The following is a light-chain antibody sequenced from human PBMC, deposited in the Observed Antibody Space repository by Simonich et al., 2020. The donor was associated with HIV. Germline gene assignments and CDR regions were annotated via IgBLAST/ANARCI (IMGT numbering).Light chain of an antibody. V-gene: IGLV1-40*01. CDR2: GNN. CDR3: SSYAGSNTVV. J-gene: IGLJ2*01. CDR1: SSNIGANYD. Sequence: QSVLTQAPSVSGAPGQRVTISCTGNSSNIGANYDVHWYQQFPGTAPKVLIYGNNNRPLGVPDRFSVSKSGTSASLAITGLQAEDEADYYCSSYAGSNTVVFGGGTMLTVL.